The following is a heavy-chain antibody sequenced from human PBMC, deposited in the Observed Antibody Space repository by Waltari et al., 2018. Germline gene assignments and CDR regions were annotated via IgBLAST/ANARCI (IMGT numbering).Heavy chain of an antibody. D-gene: IGHD6-6*01. CDR3: ARAPSSIAPHYFFDY. CDR2: ISHSGST. J-gene: IGHJ4*02. V-gene: IGHV4-30-4*08. Sequence: QVQLQESGPGLVKPSQTLSLPCTVSGDSIRSGNYSWSWIRQPPGLGLEWLAYISHSGSTDYNPSLKSRLFISLDTSNNHFSLKLSSVTAADTAVYYCARAPSSIAPHYFFDYWGQGTLVTV. CDR1: GDSIRSGNYS.